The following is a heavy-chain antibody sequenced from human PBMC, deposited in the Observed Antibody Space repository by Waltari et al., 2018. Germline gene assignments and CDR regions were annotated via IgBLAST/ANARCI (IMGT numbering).Heavy chain of an antibody. CDR1: EYTFNGYY. CDR2: INPGTGDT. CDR3: AREGGGATAVGAFDI. D-gene: IGHD1-26*01. V-gene: IGHV1-2*06. J-gene: IGHJ3*02. Sequence: QVQLVQSGTEVKKPGASVKVSCKASEYTFNGYYMNWVRQAPGQGLEWMGRINPGTGDTNYAQKFQDNITMTRDTSISTVYLEFRSLTSDDTAVYYCAREGGGATAVGAFDIWGQGTMVAVSS.